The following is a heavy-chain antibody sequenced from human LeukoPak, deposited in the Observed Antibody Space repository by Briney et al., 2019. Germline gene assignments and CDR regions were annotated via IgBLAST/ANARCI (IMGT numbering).Heavy chain of an antibody. CDR3: AREMSSGYSYYFDY. J-gene: IGHJ4*02. D-gene: IGHD3-22*01. CDR2: ISSGSSTI. Sequence: PGGSLRLSCAASGFTFSSYSMNWVRQAPGKGLEWVSYISSGSSTIYYADSVKGRFTISRDNAKNSLYLQMNSLRDEDMAVYYCAREMSSGYSYYFDYWGQGTLVTVSS. CDR1: GFTFSSYS. V-gene: IGHV3-48*02.